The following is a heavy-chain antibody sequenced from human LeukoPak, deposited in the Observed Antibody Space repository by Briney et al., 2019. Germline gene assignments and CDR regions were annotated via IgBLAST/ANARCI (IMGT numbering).Heavy chain of an antibody. V-gene: IGHV5-51*01. CDR2: INPGDSDT. CDR3: ARLYSGSDW. J-gene: IGHJ4*02. D-gene: IGHD5-12*01. Sequence: GESLKISCKGSGYSFTNYWIGWVRQMPGRGLEWMGVINPGDSDTRYSPSFQGQVTISADKSITTAYLQWSSLQASDTAMYYCARLYSGSDWWGQGTLVTVSS. CDR1: GYSFTNYW.